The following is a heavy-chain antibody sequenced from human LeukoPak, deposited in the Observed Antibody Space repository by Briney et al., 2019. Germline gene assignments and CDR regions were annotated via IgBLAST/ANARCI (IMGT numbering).Heavy chain of an antibody. Sequence: GGSLRLSCAASGFTFSSYAMSWVRQAPGKGLEWVSVISGSGGTTYYADSVKGRFTISRDNSKNTLYLQMNSLRAGDTAVYYWCKNTSLGYAGVFDSWGQGTLVAVSS. CDR2: ISGSGGTT. CDR1: GFTFSSYA. J-gene: IGHJ4*02. CDR3: CKNTSLGYAGVFDS. V-gene: IGHV3-23*01. D-gene: IGHD2-2*01.